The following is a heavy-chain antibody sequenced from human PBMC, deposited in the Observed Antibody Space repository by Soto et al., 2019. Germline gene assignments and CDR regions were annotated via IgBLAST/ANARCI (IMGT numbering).Heavy chain of an antibody. J-gene: IGHJ5*02. D-gene: IGHD2-15*01. CDR3: ATDFVSTGGST. Sequence: GGSLRLSCAASGFTFGNYGMHWVRQAPGKGLEWVAIIWYDGSNKYYADSVKGRFTISIDNSENTLYLQMNSLRAEDTAVYYCATDFVSTGGSTWGQGTLVTVSS. CDR1: GFTFGNYG. CDR2: IWYDGSNK. V-gene: IGHV3-33*01.